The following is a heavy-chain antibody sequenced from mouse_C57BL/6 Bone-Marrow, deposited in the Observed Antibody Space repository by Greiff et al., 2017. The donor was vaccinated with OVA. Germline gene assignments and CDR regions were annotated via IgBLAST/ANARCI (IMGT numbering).Heavy chain of an antibody. Sequence: QVQLQQPGAELVMPGASVKLSCKASGYTFTSHWMHWVKQRPGQGLEWIGEIDPSDSYTNYNQKFKGKSTLTVDKSSSTAYMQLSSLTSEDSAVYYCARDDYDKGTWFAYWGQGTLVTVSA. CDR3: ARDDYDKGTWFAY. D-gene: IGHD2-4*01. J-gene: IGHJ3*01. CDR2: IDPSDSYT. CDR1: GYTFTSHW. V-gene: IGHV1-69*01.